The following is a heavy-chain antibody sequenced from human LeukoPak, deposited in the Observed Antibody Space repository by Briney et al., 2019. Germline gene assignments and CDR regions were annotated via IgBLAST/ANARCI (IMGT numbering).Heavy chain of an antibody. V-gene: IGHV4-61*02. J-gene: IGHJ4*02. D-gene: IGHD6-19*01. Sequence: SETLSLTCTVSGGSISSGSYYWRWIRQPAGKGLEWIGRIYTSGSTNYNPSLKSRVTISVDTSKNLFSLKLSSETAADTAVYYCARDYGGAVADWGQGTLVTVSS. CDR3: ARDYGGAVAD. CDR2: IYTSGST. CDR1: GGSISSGSYY.